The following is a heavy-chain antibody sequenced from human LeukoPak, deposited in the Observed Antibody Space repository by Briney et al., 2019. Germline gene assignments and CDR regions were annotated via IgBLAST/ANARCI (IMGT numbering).Heavy chain of an antibody. D-gene: IGHD2-8*01. J-gene: IGHJ6*03. CDR2: NYRGDST. CDR3: ARPYARGLNYYYLYMDG. Sequence: GGSLTLSFSPSGFTVNSNYMYWVRQPPRKGMDWVLFNYRGDSTYFPDSVKDRFTHSRDISINTPYLQLNSLTAEHTPVYYCARPYARGLNYYYLYMDGWGKGTT. V-gene: IGHV3-53*01. CDR1: GFTVNSNY.